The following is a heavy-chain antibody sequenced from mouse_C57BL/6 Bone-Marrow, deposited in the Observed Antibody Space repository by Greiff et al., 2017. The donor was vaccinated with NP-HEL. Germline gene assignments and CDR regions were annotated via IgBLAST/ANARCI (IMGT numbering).Heavy chain of an antibody. CDR1: GYTFTDYY. J-gene: IGHJ1*03. CDR3: ARWGLLRSFWYFDV. Sequence: VQLQQSGAELVRPGASVKLSCKASGYTFTDYYINWVKQRPGQGLEWIARIYPGSGNTYYNEKFKGKATLTAEKSSSTAYMQLSSLTSEDSAVYFCARWGLLRSFWYFDVWGTGTTVTVSS. V-gene: IGHV1-76*01. D-gene: IGHD1-1*01. CDR2: IYPGSGNT.